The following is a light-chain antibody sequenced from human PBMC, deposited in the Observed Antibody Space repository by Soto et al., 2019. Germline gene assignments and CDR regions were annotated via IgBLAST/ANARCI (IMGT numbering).Light chain of an antibody. Sequence: EIQRTQSPSTLSGSVGDRFTITCLASQVISTSLSWYQVKPGKATNLLIYAASTLESGVTSRFSATVSGTEFTLTITRLQPEDFATYYCQPLFDYPITVGQGTRLDIK. CDR1: QVISTS. CDR3: QPLFDYPIT. J-gene: IGKJ5*01. CDR2: AAS. V-gene: IGKV1-9*01.